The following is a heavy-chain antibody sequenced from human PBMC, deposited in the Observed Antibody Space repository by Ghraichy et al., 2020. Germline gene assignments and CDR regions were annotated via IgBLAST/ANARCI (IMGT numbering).Heavy chain of an antibody. CDR3: ARLRDYGDHLDAFDV. J-gene: IGHJ3*01. CDR2: IGWDDAK. Sequence: SGPTLVKPTQTLTLTCAFSGFSLNVNGMCVTWIRQSPGRALEWLALIGWDDAKYYSSSLRTRLSISKDSSKNQVVLTMTNVDPVDTATYYCARLRDYGDHLDAFDVWGQGTVVTVSS. CDR1: GFSLNVNGMC. D-gene: IGHD4-17*01. V-gene: IGHV2-70*12.